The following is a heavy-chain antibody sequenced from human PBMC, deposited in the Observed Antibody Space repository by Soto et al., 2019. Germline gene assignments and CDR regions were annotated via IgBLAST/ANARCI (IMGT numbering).Heavy chain of an antibody. Sequence: EVQLLESGGGLVQPGGSLRLSCAASGFTFSSYAMRWVRQAPVKGLVWVSAISGSGGSTYYADSVKGRFTISADNSKNTLYLQMNSLRAEDTAVYYCARWGSGSYYDYWGQGTRVTVSS. CDR1: GFTFSSYA. CDR3: ARWGSGSYYDY. CDR2: ISGSGGST. J-gene: IGHJ4*02. D-gene: IGHD1-26*01. V-gene: IGHV3-23*01.